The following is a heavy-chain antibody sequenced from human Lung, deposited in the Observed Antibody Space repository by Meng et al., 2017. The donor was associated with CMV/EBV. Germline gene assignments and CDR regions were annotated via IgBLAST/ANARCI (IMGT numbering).Heavy chain of an antibody. J-gene: IGHJ4*02. D-gene: IGHD1-26*01. Sequence: GESXKISCAASGFTLSSYWMSWVRQAPGKGLEWVANIKEDGSEKYYADSVKGRFTISRDNAKNSLYVQMNSLRGEDTAVYYCASAYRAIDYWGQGTLVTVSS. CDR1: GFTLSSYW. V-gene: IGHV3-7*01. CDR2: IKEDGSEK. CDR3: ASAYRAIDY.